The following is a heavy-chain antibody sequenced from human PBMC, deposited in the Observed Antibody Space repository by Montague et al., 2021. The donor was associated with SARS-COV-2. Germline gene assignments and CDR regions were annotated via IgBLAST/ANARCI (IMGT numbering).Heavy chain of an antibody. CDR1: GGSISSYY. J-gene: IGHJ3*02. CDR2: SYYSGST. Sequence: SETLSLTCTVSGGSISSYYWSWIRQPPGKGLEWIGYSYYSGSTNYNPSLKSRVTISVDTSKNQFSLKLSSVTAADTAVYYCARVPRNYAFWSGFYDAFDIWGQGTMVTVSS. CDR3: ARVPRNYAFWSGFYDAFDI. D-gene: IGHD3-3*01. V-gene: IGHV4-59*01.